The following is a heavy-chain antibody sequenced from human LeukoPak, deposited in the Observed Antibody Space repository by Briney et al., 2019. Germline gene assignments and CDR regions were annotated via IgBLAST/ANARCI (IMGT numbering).Heavy chain of an antibody. Sequence: SGTLSLTCAVSGGSISSSNWWSWVRQPPGKGLEWIGEIYHSGSTNYNPSLKSRVTISVDKSKNQFSLKLSSVTAADTAVYYCATVGPAVADNYFDYWGQGTLVTVSS. CDR1: GGSISSSNW. V-gene: IGHV4-4*02. J-gene: IGHJ4*02. CDR2: IYHSGST. CDR3: ATVGPAVADNYFDY. D-gene: IGHD6-19*01.